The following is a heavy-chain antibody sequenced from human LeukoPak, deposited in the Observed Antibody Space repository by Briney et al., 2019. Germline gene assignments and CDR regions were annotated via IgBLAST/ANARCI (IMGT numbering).Heavy chain of an antibody. CDR3: ASLHGYCSGGSCYGFDY. CDR2: IYPGDSDT. Sequence: GESLKISCKGSGYSFTSYWIGWVRQMPGKGLEWMGIIYPGDSDTRYSPSFQGQVTISADKSISTAYLQWSSLKASDTAMYYCASLHGYCSGGSCYGFDYWGQGTLVTVSS. D-gene: IGHD2-15*01. J-gene: IGHJ4*02. CDR1: GYSFTSYW. V-gene: IGHV5-51*01.